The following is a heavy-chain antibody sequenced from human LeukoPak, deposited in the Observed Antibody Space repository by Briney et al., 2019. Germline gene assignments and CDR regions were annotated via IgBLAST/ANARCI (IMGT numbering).Heavy chain of an antibody. CDR1: GYSISSGYY. CDR2: IHHSGST. J-gene: IGHJ4*02. Sequence: SETLSLTCTVSGYSISSGYYWGWIRQPPGKGLEWIGSIHHSGSTNYNPSLKSRVTMSVDTSKNQFSLKLSSVTAADTAVYYCAREGGSYYPHYYFHYWGQGTLVTVSS. V-gene: IGHV4-38-2*02. D-gene: IGHD1-26*01. CDR3: AREGGSYYPHYYFHY.